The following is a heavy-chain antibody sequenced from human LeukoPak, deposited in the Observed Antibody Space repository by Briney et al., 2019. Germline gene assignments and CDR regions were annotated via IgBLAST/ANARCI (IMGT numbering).Heavy chain of an antibody. D-gene: IGHD6-13*01. CDR2: IYYSGST. Sequence: KSSETLSLTCTVSGGSINSYYWSWIRQPPGKGLEWIGYIYYSGSTNYNPSLKSRVTISVDTSKNQFSLRLSSVTAADTAVYYCARDHGSSSWTRRFDPWGQGTLVTVSS. CDR3: ARDHGSSSWTRRFDP. CDR1: GGSINSYY. J-gene: IGHJ5*02. V-gene: IGHV4-59*01.